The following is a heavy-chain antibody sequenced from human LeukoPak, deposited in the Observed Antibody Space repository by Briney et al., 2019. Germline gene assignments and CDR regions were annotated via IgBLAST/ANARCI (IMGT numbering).Heavy chain of an antibody. CDR2: IYNSGTT. V-gene: IGHV4-31*03. CDR1: GVSISTGGYY. CDR3: ARTAGWSYGFDY. J-gene: IGHJ4*02. D-gene: IGHD5-18*01. Sequence: SETLSLTCTVSGVSISTGGYYWPWIRQHPGKVLEWIGYIYNSGTTYYNPSLESRVTISGDTSKNQFSLKLNSVTAADTAVYYCARTAGWSYGFDYWGQGTLVTVSS.